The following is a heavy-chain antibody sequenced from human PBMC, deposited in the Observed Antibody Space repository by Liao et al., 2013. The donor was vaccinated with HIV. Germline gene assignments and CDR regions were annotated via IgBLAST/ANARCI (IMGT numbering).Heavy chain of an antibody. J-gene: IGHJ6*03. CDR1: GGSISSGGFS. D-gene: IGHD3-16*02. CDR2: IYHSGTT. V-gene: IGHV4-30-2*01. CDR3: AREGGDPPNIPYRYVDV. Sequence: QLQLQESGSGLVKPSQTLSLTCAVSGGSISSGGFSWSWIRQPPGKGLEWIGYIYHSGTTYYNPSLKSRLTISLDRSKNQFSLKLTSVTAADTAVYYCAREGGDPPNIPYRYVDVWGKGTKVVVS.